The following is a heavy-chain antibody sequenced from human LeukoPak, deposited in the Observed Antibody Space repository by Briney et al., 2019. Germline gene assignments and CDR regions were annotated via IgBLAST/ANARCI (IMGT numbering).Heavy chain of an antibody. J-gene: IGHJ6*03. D-gene: IGHD2-2*01. CDR3: ARDFHFAQHYYMDV. CDR2: ISSSSSYV. Sequence: PSETLSLTCTVSGGSVSSHYWYWIRQPPGKGLEWVSSISSSSSYVYYADSVKGRFTISRDNAESSLFLQMNSLRAEDTAVYYCARDFHFAQHYYMDVWGKGTTVTVSS. CDR1: GGSVSSHY. V-gene: IGHV3-21*01.